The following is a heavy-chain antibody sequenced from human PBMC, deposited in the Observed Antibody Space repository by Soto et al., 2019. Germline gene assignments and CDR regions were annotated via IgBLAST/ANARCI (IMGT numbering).Heavy chain of an antibody. Sequence: GGSLRLSCAASGFTFRDYYMSWIRQAPGKGLERVSCISSTGIYAKYADSVNGRFTISRDNAKNSLDLQMSSLRAEVTAVCYCARDATITPPQLDYWGQGTPVTVSS. J-gene: IGHJ4*02. CDR3: ARDATITPPQLDY. CDR2: ISSTGIYA. D-gene: IGHD1-20*01. V-gene: IGHV3-11*06. CDR1: GFTFRDYY.